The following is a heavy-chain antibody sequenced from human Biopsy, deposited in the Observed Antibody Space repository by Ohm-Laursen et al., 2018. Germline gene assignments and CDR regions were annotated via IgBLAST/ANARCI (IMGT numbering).Heavy chain of an antibody. D-gene: IGHD3-16*01. J-gene: IGHJ5*02. Sequence: GASVKVSCKVSGYTFNAYYIHWMRQAPGQGLERMGWINPATGETRYAQRFQGRVTMTRDTSVTTAYMQLSSLTSDDTALYYCAKPSGGVSTIGFDPWGQGTQVIVSS. CDR2: INPATGET. CDR3: AKPSGGVSTIGFDP. CDR1: GYTFNAYY. V-gene: IGHV1-2*02.